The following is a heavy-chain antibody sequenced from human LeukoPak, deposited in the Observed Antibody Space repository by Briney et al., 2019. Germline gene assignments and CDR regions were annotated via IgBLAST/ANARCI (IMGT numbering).Heavy chain of an antibody. V-gene: IGHV1-58*01. CDR2: IVVGSGNT. J-gene: IGHJ6*02. CDR3: AADVSNHYGMDV. CDR1: GFTFTSSA. Sequence: ASVKVSCKASGFTFTSSAVQWVRQAHGQRLEWIGWIVVGSGNTNYAQKFQERVTITRDMSTSTAYMELSSLRSEDTAVYYCAADVSNHYGMDVWGQGTMVTVSS. D-gene: IGHD4-11*01.